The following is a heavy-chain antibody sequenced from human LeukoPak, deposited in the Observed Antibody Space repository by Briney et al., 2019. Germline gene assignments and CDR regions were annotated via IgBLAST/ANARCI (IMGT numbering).Heavy chain of an antibody. D-gene: IGHD3-22*01. CDR2: IYHSGST. Sequence: GSLRLSCAASGFTFSSYSMNWVRQPPGKGLEWIGEIYHSGSTNYNPSLKSRVTISVDKSKNQFSLKLSSVTAADTAVYYCARVSGSYDSSGFDYWGQGTLVTVSS. V-gene: IGHV4-4*02. CDR3: ARVSGSYDSSGFDY. J-gene: IGHJ4*02. CDR1: GFTFSSYSM.